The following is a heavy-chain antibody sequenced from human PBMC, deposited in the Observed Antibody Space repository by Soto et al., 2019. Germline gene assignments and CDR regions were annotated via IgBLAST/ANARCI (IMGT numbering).Heavy chain of an antibody. CDR1: GFTFDDFG. CDR3: ARERSHYDNAGPIDY. Sequence: DVQLVQSGGGVIRPGESHRLSCSASGFTFDDFGMSWVRQAPGKGLQWVAGIDWNGGRTGYADSVRGRFSISRDNGKNVVHLQMDALGVEDTALYYCARERSHYDNAGPIDYWGQGTLLIVSS. V-gene: IGHV3-20*04. CDR2: IDWNGGRT. J-gene: IGHJ4*02. D-gene: IGHD3-10*01.